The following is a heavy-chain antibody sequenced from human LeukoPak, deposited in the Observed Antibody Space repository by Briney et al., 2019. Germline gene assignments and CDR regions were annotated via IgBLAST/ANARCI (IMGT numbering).Heavy chain of an antibody. CDR1: GYNFTKYW. J-gene: IGHJ3*02. D-gene: IGHD5-24*01. V-gene: IGHV5-51*01. CDR3: ARQQAGYSGDAFDI. CDR2: IFPDDSDT. Sequence: GESLKISCKGSGYNFTKYWIGWVRQMPGKGLEWMGIIFPDDSDTTYSPSFQGQVILSADKSISTAYLQWSSLKASDSAMYYCARQQAGYSGDAFDIWGLGTMVTVSS.